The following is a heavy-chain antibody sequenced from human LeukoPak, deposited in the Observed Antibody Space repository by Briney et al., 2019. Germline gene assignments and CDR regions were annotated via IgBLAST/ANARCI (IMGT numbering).Heavy chain of an antibody. V-gene: IGHV4-31*02. J-gene: IGHJ6*03. CDR1: GGSISSGGYY. Sequence: SETLSLTCTVSGGSISSGGYYWSWVRQHPGKGRGWNVYIYYSGSTYYNPSLNSRVTISVDTSKNQFSLKLSSVTAADTAVYYCARGRRYYYGSGMNMDVWGKGTTVTVSS. CDR2: IYYSGST. D-gene: IGHD3-10*01. CDR3: ARGRRYYYGSGMNMDV.